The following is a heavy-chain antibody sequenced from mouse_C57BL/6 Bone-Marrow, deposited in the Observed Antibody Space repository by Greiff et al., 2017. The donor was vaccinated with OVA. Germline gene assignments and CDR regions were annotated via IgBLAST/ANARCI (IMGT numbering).Heavy chain of an antibody. CDR3: ASNYYGSSYWYFDV. V-gene: IGHV3-6*01. CDR1: GYSITSGYY. J-gene: IGHJ1*03. Sequence: VQLKESGPGLVKPSQSLSLTCSVTGYSITSGYYWNWIRQFPGNKLEWMGYISYDGSNNYIPSLKNRISITRDTSKNQFFLKLNSVTTEDTATYYCASNYYGSSYWYFDVWGTGTTVTVSS. D-gene: IGHD1-1*01. CDR2: ISYDGSN.